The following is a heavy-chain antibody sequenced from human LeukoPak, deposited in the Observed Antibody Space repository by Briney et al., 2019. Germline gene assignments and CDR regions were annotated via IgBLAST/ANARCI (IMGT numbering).Heavy chain of an antibody. J-gene: IGHJ4*02. D-gene: IGHD3-16*02. CDR3: ARGLRLGELSLGY. Sequence: SVKVSCKASGGTFSSYAISWVRQAPGQGLEWMGRIIPILGIANYAQKFQGRVTITADKSTSTAYMELSSLRSEGTVVYYCARGLRLGELSLGYWGQGTLVTVSS. CDR1: GGTFSSYA. V-gene: IGHV1-69*04. CDR2: IIPILGIA.